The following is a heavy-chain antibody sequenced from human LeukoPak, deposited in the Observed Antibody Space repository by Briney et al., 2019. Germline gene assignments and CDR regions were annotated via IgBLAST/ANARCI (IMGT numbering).Heavy chain of an antibody. CDR2: ISGSGGST. CDR3: AKSLGGVIVTSFDY. J-gene: IGHJ4*02. D-gene: IGHD3-16*02. Sequence: GGSLRLSCTASGFTFNSYAISWVRQAPGKGLEWVSGISGSGGSTYYADSVKGRFTISRANSRNTLFLQMNSLRAEDTAVYYCAKSLGGVIVTSFDYWGQGTLVTVSS. CDR1: GFTFNSYA. V-gene: IGHV3-23*01.